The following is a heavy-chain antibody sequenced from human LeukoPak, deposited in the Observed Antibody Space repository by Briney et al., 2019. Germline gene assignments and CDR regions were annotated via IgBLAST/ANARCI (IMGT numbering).Heavy chain of an antibody. CDR2: ISVYNGNT. J-gene: IGHJ4*02. D-gene: IGHD5-18*01. V-gene: IGHV1-18*01. CDR3: ARGERYSYGYYFDH. Sequence: ASVKVSCKASGYTFTSYGIGWVRQAPGQGLEWMGLISVYNGNTNYAQKLQLRVTMTTDTSTSTAYLELRSLRYDDTAVYYCARGERYSYGYYFDHWGQGTLVTVSS. CDR1: GYTFTSYG.